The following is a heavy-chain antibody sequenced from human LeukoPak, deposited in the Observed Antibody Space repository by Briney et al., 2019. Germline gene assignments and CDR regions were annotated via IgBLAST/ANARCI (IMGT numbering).Heavy chain of an antibody. CDR3: AKEFDDSSGYYLGAFDI. V-gene: IGHV1-69*13. J-gene: IGHJ3*02. CDR2: IIPIFGTA. Sequence: ASVKVSCKASGGTFSSYAISWVRQAPGQGLEWMGGIIPIFGTANYAQKFQGRVTITADESTSTAYMELNSLRAEDTAVYYCAKEFDDSSGYYLGAFDIWGQGTMVTVSS. D-gene: IGHD3-22*01. CDR1: GGTFSSYA.